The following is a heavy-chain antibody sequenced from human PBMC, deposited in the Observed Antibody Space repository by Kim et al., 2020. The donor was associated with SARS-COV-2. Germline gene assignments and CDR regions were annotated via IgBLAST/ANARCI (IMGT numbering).Heavy chain of an antibody. V-gene: IGHV3-48*03. CDR2: ISGSGGAV. Sequence: GGSLRLSCAVSGITLSDYEMNWVRQAPGKGLEWLSSISGSGGAVHYADSVKGRFTLSRHNAKNSLFMQMNSLRAEDTAVYYCARHYAIFGVPGGMDVWGRGTTHTVPP. D-gene: IGHD3-3*01. J-gene: IGHJ6*01. CDR1: GITLSDYE. CDR3: ARHYAIFGVPGGMDV.